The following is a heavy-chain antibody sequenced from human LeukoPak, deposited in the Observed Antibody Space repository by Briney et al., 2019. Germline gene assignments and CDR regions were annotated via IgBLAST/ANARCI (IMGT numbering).Heavy chain of an antibody. V-gene: IGHV4-59*01. CDR1: GGPISSYY. CDR3: ATGYYYDSSGFFDY. CDR2: IYYSGST. D-gene: IGHD3-22*01. Sequence: PSETLSLTCTVSGGPISSYYWSWIRQPPGKGLEWIGYIYYSGSTNYNPSLKSRVTISVDTSKNQFSLKLSSVTAADTAVYYCATGYYYDSSGFFDYWGQGTLVTVSS. J-gene: IGHJ4*02.